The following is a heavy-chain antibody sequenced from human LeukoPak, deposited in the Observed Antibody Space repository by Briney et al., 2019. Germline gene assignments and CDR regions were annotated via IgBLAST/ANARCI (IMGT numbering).Heavy chain of an antibody. J-gene: IGHJ6*02. D-gene: IGHD5-12*01. V-gene: IGHV1-46*01. CDR2: INPSGGST. CDR1: GYTFTSYY. CDR3: ARPAGLRHPYYYYYGMDV. Sequence: GASVKVSCKESGYTFTSYYMHWVRQAPGQGLEWMGIINPSGGSTSYAQKFQGRVTMTRDTSTSTVYMELSSLRSEDTAVYYCARPAGLRHPYYYYYGMDVWGQGTTVTVSS.